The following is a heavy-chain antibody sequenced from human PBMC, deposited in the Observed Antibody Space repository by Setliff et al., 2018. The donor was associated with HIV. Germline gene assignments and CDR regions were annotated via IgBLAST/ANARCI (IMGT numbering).Heavy chain of an antibody. J-gene: IGHJ6*02. D-gene: IGHD2-2*01. V-gene: IGHV3-23*01. CDR2: ISGSGRKT. CDR3: AKVPLFVVVPAALGGMDV. Sequence: GGSLRLSCKATGVSFSLYAMSWVRQAPGKGLEWVSSISGSGRKTYYGDSVKGRFTISRDNSWDTVDLQMNTLRAEDTAVYYCAKVPLFVVVPAALGGMDVWGQGTTVTVSS. CDR1: GVSFSLYA.